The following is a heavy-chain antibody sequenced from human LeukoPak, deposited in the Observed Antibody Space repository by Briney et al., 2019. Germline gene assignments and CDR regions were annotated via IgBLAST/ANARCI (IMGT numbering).Heavy chain of an antibody. CDR1: GGSISSYY. J-gene: IGHJ4*02. CDR2: IYYSGST. Sequence: SETLSLTCTVSGGSISSYYWSWIRQPPGKGLDWIGYIYYSGSTNYNPSLKSRVTISVDTSKNQFSLKLSSVTAADTAVYYCARDTPGIPLDYWGQGTLVTVSS. V-gene: IGHV4-59*01. D-gene: IGHD5-18*01. CDR3: ARDTPGIPLDY.